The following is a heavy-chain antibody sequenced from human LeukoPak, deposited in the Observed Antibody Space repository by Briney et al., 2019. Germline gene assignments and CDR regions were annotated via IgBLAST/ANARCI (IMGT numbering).Heavy chain of an antibody. V-gene: IGHV3-23*01. J-gene: IGHJ4*02. CDR1: GFIFSSYA. CDR2: ISGSGGNT. Sequence: AGGSLRLSCAASGFIFSSYAMNWVRQAPGKGLEWVSLISGSGGNTHYADSVKGRFTISRDNSKNTLYLQMNSLRVDDTAVYYCATRYHDFSRNWEFFWGQGTLVTVSS. D-gene: IGHD3-10*01. CDR3: ATRYHDFSRNWEFF.